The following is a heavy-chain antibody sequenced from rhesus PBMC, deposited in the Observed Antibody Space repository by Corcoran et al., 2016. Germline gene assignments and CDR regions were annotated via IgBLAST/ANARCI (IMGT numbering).Heavy chain of an antibody. J-gene: IGHJ4*01. CDR2: IGGSSGST. CDR3: ATTIVGADYFDY. Sequence: QVQLQESGPGLVKPSETLSLTCAVSGGSIIGYWWGWIRHPPGKGLEGIWYIGGSSGSTDYNPSLKSRVTIATDTSKNQFSLKLSSVTAADTAVYYCATTIVGADYFDYWGQGVLVTVSS. CDR1: GGSIIGYW. D-gene: IGHD1-44*02. V-gene: IGHV4-165*01.